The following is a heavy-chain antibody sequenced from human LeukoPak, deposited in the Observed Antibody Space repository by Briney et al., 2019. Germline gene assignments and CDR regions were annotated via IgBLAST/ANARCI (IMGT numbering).Heavy chain of an antibody. CDR1: GGSISSGGYS. D-gene: IGHD2-2*01. Sequence: SQTLSLTCAVSGGSISSGGYSWSWIWQPPGKGLEWIGYIYHSGSTYYNPSLKSRVTISVDRSKNQFSLKLSSVTAADTAVYYCARASQLLFNYWGQGTLVTVSS. CDR2: IYHSGST. J-gene: IGHJ4*02. CDR3: ARASQLLFNY. V-gene: IGHV4-30-2*01.